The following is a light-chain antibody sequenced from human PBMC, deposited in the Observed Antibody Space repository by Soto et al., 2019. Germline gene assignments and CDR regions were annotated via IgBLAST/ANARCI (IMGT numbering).Light chain of an antibody. Sequence: QSVLTQPSSVSAAPGQKVSISCSGSHSNIGNNYVSWYQQFPGAAPNLLIYDTRKRPSWIPDRFSASKSGTSATLVITGLQSGDEAYYYCGTWDSSLSAGRFGGGTKVTVL. CDR2: DTR. CDR1: HSNIGNNY. CDR3: GTWDSSLSAGR. V-gene: IGLV1-51*01. J-gene: IGLJ2*01.